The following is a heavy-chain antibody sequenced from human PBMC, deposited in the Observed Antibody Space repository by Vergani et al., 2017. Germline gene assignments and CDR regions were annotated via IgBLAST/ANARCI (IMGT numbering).Heavy chain of an antibody. J-gene: IGHJ4*02. V-gene: IGHV3-30*18. CDR1: GFTFSSYG. Sequence: QVQLVESGGGVVQPGRSLRLSCAASGFTFSSYGMHWVRQAPGKGLEWVAVIAYDGSNKYYADSVKGRFTISRDNSKNTLYLQMNSLRAEDTAVYYCANDAHRVPAAFSPLGYWGQGTLVTVSS. CDR3: ANDAHRVPAAFSPLGY. D-gene: IGHD2-2*01. CDR2: IAYDGSNK.